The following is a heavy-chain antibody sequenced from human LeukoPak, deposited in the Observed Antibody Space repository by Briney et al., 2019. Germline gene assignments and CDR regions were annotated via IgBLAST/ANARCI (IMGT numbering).Heavy chain of an antibody. V-gene: IGHV4-59*01. CDR2: IYYSGST. CDR1: VGFISISY. J-gene: IGHJ4*02. D-gene: IGHD3-22*01. CDR3: AGSFTDSGSYYSEY. Sequence: SETLSLTCTVCVGFISISYWSWLRQPPGKGLEWIGYIYYSGSTNYNPSLKSRVTISVDTSKNQFSLKLTSVSSANTSVYYCAGSFTDSGSYYSEYWGQGTLVTVSS.